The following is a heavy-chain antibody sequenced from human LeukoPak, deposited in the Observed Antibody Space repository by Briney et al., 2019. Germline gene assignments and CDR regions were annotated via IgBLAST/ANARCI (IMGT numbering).Heavy chain of an antibody. CDR1: GFTFSSYS. CDR3: ARGRAYDSSGYYPQLFDY. D-gene: IGHD3-22*01. J-gene: IGHJ4*02. V-gene: IGHV3-21*01. CDR2: ISSSSSYI. Sequence: GGSLRLSCAASGFTFSSYSMNWVRQAPGKGLEWVSSISSSSSYIYYADSVKGRFTISRDNAKNSLYLQMNSLRAEDTAVYYCARGRAYDSSGYYPQLFDYWGQGTLVTVSS.